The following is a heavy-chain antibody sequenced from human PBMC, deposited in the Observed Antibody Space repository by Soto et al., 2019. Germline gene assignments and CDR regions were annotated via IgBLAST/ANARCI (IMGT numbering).Heavy chain of an antibody. Sequence: QVQLVQSGAEVKKPGASVKVSCKASGYTFTSYGISWVRQAPGQGLEWMGWISAYNGNTNYAQKLQGRVTMTTDTSTSTAYMELRSLRSDDTAVYYCARDRPGIAAAGTASGGYYYYYGMDVWGQGTTVTVSS. CDR3: ARDRPGIAAAGTASGGYYYYYGMDV. CDR1: GYTFTSYG. J-gene: IGHJ6*02. CDR2: ISAYNGNT. V-gene: IGHV1-18*04. D-gene: IGHD6-13*01.